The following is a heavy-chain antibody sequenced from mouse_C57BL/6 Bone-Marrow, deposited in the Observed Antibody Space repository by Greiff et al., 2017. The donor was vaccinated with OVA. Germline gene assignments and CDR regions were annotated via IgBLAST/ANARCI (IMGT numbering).Heavy chain of an antibody. CDR1: GSTFTSSG. CDR2: IYPRSGNT. D-gene: IGHD1-1*01. V-gene: IGHV1-81*01. Sequence: QVQLKESGAELARPGASVKLSCKASGSTFTSSGISWVKPRTGQGLEWIGEIYPRSGNTYYNEKFKGKATLTADKSSSTAYMELRSLTSEDSAVYFCARFPIYYYGSRRYFDVWGTGTTVTVSS. J-gene: IGHJ1*03. CDR3: ARFPIYYYGSRRYFDV.